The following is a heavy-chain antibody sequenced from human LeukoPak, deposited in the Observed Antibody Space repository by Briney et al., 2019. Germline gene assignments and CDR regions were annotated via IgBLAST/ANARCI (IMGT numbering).Heavy chain of an antibody. Sequence: ASVKVSCKASGYTFTSYAMNWVRQAPGQGLEWMGWINTNTGNPTYAQGFTGRFVFSLDTSVSTAYLQISSLKAEDTAVYYCARDHRRWYQLLSHARAPFDYWGQGTLVTVSS. CDR3: ARDHRRWYQLLSHARAPFDY. CDR1: GYTFTSYA. CDR2: INTNTGNP. J-gene: IGHJ4*02. V-gene: IGHV7-4-1*02. D-gene: IGHD2-2*01.